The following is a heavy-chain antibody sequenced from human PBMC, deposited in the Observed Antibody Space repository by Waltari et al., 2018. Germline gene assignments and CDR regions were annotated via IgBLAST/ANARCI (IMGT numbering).Heavy chain of an antibody. CDR2: ISYDGSNK. J-gene: IGHJ4*02. CDR3: ARGPGAWAYFDY. V-gene: IGHV3-30-3*01. CDR1: GFTFSSYA. D-gene: IGHD1-26*01. Sequence: QVQLVESGGGVVQPGRSLRLSCAASGFTFSSYAMHWVRQAPGKGLEGGAVISYDGSNKYYADSVKGRFTISRDNSKNTLYLQMNSLRAEDTAVYYCARGPGAWAYFDYWGQGTLVTVSS.